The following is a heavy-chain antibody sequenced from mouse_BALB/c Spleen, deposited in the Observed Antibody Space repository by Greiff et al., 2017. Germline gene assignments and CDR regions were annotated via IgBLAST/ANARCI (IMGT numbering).Heavy chain of an antibody. CDR3: VRDGKGYYYAMDY. J-gene: IGHJ4*01. CDR2: IWTGGGT. D-gene: IGHD2-1*01. Sequence: VQLVESGPGLVAPSQSLSITCTVSGFSLTSYDISWIRQPPGKGLEWLGVIWTGGGTNYNSAFMSRLSISKDNSKSQVFLKMNSLQTDDTAIYYCVRDGKGYYYAMDYWGQGTSVTVSS. CDR1: GFSLTSYD. V-gene: IGHV2-9-2*01.